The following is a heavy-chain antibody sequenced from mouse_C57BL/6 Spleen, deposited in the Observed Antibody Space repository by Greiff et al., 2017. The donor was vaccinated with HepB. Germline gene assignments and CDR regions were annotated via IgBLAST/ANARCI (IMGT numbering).Heavy chain of an antibody. CDR1: GYSITSGYY. D-gene: IGHD3-3*01. V-gene: IGHV3-6*01. CDR2: ISYDGSN. CDR3: ARERGTRYWYFDV. J-gene: IGHJ1*03. Sequence: ESGPGLVKPSQSLSLTCSVTGYSITSGYYWNWIRQFPGNKLEWMGYISYDGSNNYNPSLKNRISITRDTSKNQFFLKLNSVTTEDTATYYCARERGTRYWYFDVWGTGTTVTVSS.